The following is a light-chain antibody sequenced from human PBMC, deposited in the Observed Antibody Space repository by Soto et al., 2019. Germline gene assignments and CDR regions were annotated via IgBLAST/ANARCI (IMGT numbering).Light chain of an antibody. CDR3: KHYGYSPIP. V-gene: IGKV3-20*01. CDR2: AAS. J-gene: IGKJ5*01. Sequence: EIVLTQSPCTLSLSAGERATLSCRASQSVSSSHLAWYQHNPGQAPRLLIYAASSRATGSPDRFSGGGSGTDFTLTISRLEPEDFAVYSCKHYGYSPIPFGQGTHWRL. CDR1: QSVSSSH.